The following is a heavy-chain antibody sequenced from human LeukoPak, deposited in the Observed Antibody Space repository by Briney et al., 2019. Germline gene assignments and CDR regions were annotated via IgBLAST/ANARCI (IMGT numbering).Heavy chain of an antibody. Sequence: GGSLRLSCAASGFTFSSYSMNWVRQAPGKGLEWVSSISSSSSYIYYADSVKGRFTISRDNAKNSLYLQMNSLRAEDTAVYYCARESGSYYVENYYYYMDVWGKGTTVTISS. D-gene: IGHD1-26*01. V-gene: IGHV3-21*01. J-gene: IGHJ6*03. CDR1: GFTFSSYS. CDR3: ARESGSYYVENYYYYMDV. CDR2: ISSSSSYI.